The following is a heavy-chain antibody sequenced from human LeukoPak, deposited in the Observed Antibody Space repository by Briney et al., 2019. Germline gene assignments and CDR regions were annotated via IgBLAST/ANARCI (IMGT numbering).Heavy chain of an antibody. CDR1: GYTFTSYG. D-gene: IGHD2-2*01. V-gene: IGHV1-18*01. J-gene: IGHJ4*02. CDR2: ISAYNGNT. Sequence: ASVKVYCKASGYTFTSYGISWVRQAPGQGLEWMGWISAYNGNTNYAQKLQGRVTMTTDTSTSTAYMELRSLRSDDTAVYYCARRLGYCSSTSCPSDYWGQGTLVTVSS. CDR3: ARRLGYCSSTSCPSDY.